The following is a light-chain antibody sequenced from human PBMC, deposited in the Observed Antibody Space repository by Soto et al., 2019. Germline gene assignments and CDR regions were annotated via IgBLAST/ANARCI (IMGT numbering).Light chain of an antibody. CDR2: LVS. V-gene: IGKV2-28*01. CDR1: QSLLDSDGYTY. J-gene: IGKJ3*01. CDR3: MQGLQTQFT. Sequence: DFVMTQSPLSLSVTPGEAASISCRSNQSLLDSDGYTYLHWYLQKSGQSPQLLIYLVSNRAPGVPDRFSGSASGTEFTLKISRLDSEDFVVYYSMQGLQTQFTFGPGTKVDIK.